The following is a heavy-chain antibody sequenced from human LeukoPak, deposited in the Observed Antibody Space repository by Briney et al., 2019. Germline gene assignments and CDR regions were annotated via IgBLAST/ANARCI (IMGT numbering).Heavy chain of an antibody. V-gene: IGHV4-59*08. D-gene: IGHD3-22*01. Sequence: PSETLSLTCTVSGGSISSYYWSWIRQPPGKGLEWIGYIYYSGSTNYNPSLKSRVTISVDTSKNQFSLKLSSVTAADTAVYYCARGGRGATYYYDSSGYYFDYWGQGTLVTVSS. J-gene: IGHJ4*02. CDR1: GGSISSYY. CDR3: ARGGRGATYYYDSSGYYFDY. CDR2: IYYSGST.